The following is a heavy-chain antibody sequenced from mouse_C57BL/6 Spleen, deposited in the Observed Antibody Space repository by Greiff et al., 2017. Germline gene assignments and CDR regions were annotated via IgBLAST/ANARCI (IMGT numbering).Heavy chain of an antibody. CDR2: ISSGGSYT. CDR3: ARLYGNGDAMDY. J-gene: IGHJ4*01. D-gene: IGHD2-1*01. V-gene: IGHV5-6*01. CDR1: GFTFSSYG. Sequence: EVQLVESGGDLVKPGGSLKLSCAASGFTFSSYGMSWVRQTPDKRLEWVATISSGGSYTYYPDSVKGRFTISRDNAKNTLYLQMSSLKSEDTAMYYCARLYGNGDAMDYWGQGTSVTVSS.